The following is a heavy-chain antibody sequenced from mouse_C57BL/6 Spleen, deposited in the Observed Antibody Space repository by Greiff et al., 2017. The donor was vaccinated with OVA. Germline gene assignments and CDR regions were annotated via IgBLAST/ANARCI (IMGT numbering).Heavy chain of an antibody. CDR1: GYTFTDYE. CDR3: TRLRRGFDY. J-gene: IGHJ2*01. Sequence: QVQLKESGAELVRPGASVTLSCKASGYTFTDYEMHWVKQTPVHGLEWIGAIDPETGGTAYNQKFKGKAILTADKSSSTAYMELRSLTSEDSAVYYCTRLRRGFDYWGQGTTLTVSS. D-gene: IGHD2-12*01. CDR2: IDPETGGT. V-gene: IGHV1-15*01.